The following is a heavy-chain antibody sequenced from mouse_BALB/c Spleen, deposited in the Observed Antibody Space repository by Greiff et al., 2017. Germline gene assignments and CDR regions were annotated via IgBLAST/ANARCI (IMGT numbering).Heavy chain of an antibody. J-gene: IGHJ2*01. CDR2: ISSGSSTI. V-gene: IGHV5-17*02. CDR3: ALNDDYFDY. Sequence: EVMLVESGGGLVQPGGSRKLSCAASGFTFSSFGMHWVRQAPEKGLEWVAYISSGSSTIYYADTVKGRFTISRDNPKNTLFLQMTSLRSEDTAMYYCALNDDYFDYWGQGTTLTVSS. CDR1: GFTFSSFG. D-gene: IGHD1-3*01.